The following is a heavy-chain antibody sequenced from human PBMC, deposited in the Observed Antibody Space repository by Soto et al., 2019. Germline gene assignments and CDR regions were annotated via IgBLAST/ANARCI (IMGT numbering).Heavy chain of an antibody. D-gene: IGHD4-17*01. CDR3: ARRLSGDYDY. V-gene: IGHV1-18*01. CDR1: GYSFTTSG. J-gene: IGHJ4*02. CDR2: ISTYNGNT. Sequence: QAQLVQSGAEVKEPGASVKVSCKASGYSFTTSGITWVRQAPGQGLEWMGWISTYNGNTNYAQKLQDKVTLTTDTSTSTAYMELRSLRSDDTAVYYCARRLSGDYDYWGQGPLVTVSS.